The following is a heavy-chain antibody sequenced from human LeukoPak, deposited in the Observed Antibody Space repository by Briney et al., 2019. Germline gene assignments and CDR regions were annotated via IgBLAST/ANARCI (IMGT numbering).Heavy chain of an antibody. V-gene: IGHV3-15*01. CDR2: IKSKTGGGTT. CDR1: GFTFSSYE. Sequence: KSGGSLRLSCAASGFTFSSYEMNWVRQAPGKGLEWVGRIKSKTGGGTTDYAAPVKGRFTISRDDSKNMLYLQMNSLKTEDTAVYYCTTRNYYDSSANFDNWGQGTLVTVSS. D-gene: IGHD3-22*01. CDR3: TTRNYYDSSANFDN. J-gene: IGHJ4*02.